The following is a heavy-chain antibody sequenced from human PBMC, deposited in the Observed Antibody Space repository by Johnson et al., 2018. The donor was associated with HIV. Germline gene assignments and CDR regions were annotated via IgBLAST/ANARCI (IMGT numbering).Heavy chain of an antibody. V-gene: IGHV3-30*03. Sequence: QVQLVESGGGLEQPGRSLRLSCAASGFTFDDYAMHWVRQGPGKGLEWVAVISYDGSNNYYADSVKGRVTISRDNSKNTLYLQMNSLKTEDTAVYYCTTDWNSILVVAARNAFDIWGQGTVVTVSS. CDR3: TTDWNSILVVAARNAFDI. CDR1: GFTFDDYA. CDR2: ISYDGSNN. D-gene: IGHD2-15*01. J-gene: IGHJ3*02.